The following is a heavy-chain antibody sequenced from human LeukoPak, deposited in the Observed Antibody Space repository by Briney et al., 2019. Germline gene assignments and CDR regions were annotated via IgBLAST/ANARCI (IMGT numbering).Heavy chain of an antibody. CDR1: GYTFSSYG. J-gene: IGHJ3*02. CDR2: ISAYNGNT. Sequence: ASVKVSCKGSGYTFSSYGINWVRQAPGQGLEWMGWISAYNGNTNYAQKFQDRFTMTTDTSTSTAYMEPRRLRSDDTAVYYCALVYYFDSSGLDASDIWGQGTMVTVSS. V-gene: IGHV1-18*01. CDR3: ALVYYFDSSGLDASDI. D-gene: IGHD3-22*01.